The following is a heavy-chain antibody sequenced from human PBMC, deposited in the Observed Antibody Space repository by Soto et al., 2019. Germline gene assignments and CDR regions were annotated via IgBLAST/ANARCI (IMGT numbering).Heavy chain of an antibody. CDR3: ARKIAAAGTVDY. CDR2: ISSSSSYI. Sequence: EVQLLESGGGLVQPGGSLRLSCAASGFTFSSYAMSWVRQAPGKGLEWVSAISSSSSYIYYADSVKGRFTISRDNAKNSLYLQMNSLRAEDTAVYYCARKIAAAGTVDYWGQGTLVTVSS. V-gene: IGHV3-21*01. J-gene: IGHJ4*02. CDR1: GFTFSSYA. D-gene: IGHD6-13*01.